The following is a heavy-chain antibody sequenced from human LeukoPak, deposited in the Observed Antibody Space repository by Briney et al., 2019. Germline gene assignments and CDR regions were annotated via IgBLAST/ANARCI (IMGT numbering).Heavy chain of an antibody. Sequence: GVPLRLSCAASGFTFSSYCMRWVRQATGKGLEWVSAISGTGDSTYCADSVKGRFTISRDNSKNTLYLQMNSMRAEDTAVYYCAKGSRPGYSYGPREYYYYMDVWGKGTTVTVSS. V-gene: IGHV3-23*01. CDR2: ISGTGDST. CDR1: GFTFSSYC. J-gene: IGHJ6*03. CDR3: AKGSRPGYSYGPREYYYYMDV. D-gene: IGHD5-18*01.